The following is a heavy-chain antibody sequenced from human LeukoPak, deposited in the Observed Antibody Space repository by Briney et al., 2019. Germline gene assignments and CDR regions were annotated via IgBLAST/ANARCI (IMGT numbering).Heavy chain of an antibody. J-gene: IGHJ6*02. Sequence: GSLMLSCAASGFTFSSYSMNWVRQAPGKGLEWVSSISSSSSYIYYADSVKGRFTISRDNAKNSLYLQMNSLRAEDTAVYYCARSYDSNYGYYYYGMDVWGQGTTVTVSS. CDR1: GFTFSSYS. V-gene: IGHV3-21*01. CDR3: ARSYDSNYGYYYYGMDV. D-gene: IGHD4-11*01. CDR2: ISSSSSYI.